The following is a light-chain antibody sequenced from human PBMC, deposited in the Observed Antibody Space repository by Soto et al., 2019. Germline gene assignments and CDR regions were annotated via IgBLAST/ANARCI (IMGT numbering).Light chain of an antibody. CDR3: QQFNSI. CDR2: DAS. J-gene: IGKJ5*01. Sequence: IQLTQSPSSLSASIGEAVSLTCRASQGIATGLAWYPQKPGAPPRLLISDASILHMGVPSMFSGSGSGTHFIITISNLQPEDVSSYYCQQFNSIVGQGTRVEI. V-gene: IGKV1-13*02. CDR1: QGIATG.